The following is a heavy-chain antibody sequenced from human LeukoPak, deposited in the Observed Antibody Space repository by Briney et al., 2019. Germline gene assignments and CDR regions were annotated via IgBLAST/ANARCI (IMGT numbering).Heavy chain of an antibody. V-gene: IGHV3-64*01. CDR1: RFSFSRYM. J-gene: IGHJ6*02. CDR3: ARGGRDSGYFYGMDV. D-gene: IGHD1-26*01. Sequence: PGGSLRLSCAASRFSFSRYMMHWVRQAPGKGLEYDSGISSNGYSTYYATSVKGRFTISRDNFKNTLYLQMGSLRAEDMAVYYCARGGRDSGYFYGMDVWGQGTTVTVSS. CDR2: ISSNGYST.